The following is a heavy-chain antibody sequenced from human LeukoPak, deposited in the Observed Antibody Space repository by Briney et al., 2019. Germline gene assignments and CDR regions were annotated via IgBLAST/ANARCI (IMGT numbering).Heavy chain of an antibody. CDR3: AKDRGYCSSTSCYTDAFDI. CDR2: IRYDGSNK. CDR1: GFTFSSYG. Sequence: GGSLRLSCAASGFTFSSYGMHWVRQAPGKGLEWVAFIRYDGSNKYYADSVKGRFTISRDNSKNTLYLQMNSLRAEDTAVYYCAKDRGYCSSTSCYTDAFDIWGQGTMVTVSS. J-gene: IGHJ3*02. D-gene: IGHD2-2*02. V-gene: IGHV3-30*02.